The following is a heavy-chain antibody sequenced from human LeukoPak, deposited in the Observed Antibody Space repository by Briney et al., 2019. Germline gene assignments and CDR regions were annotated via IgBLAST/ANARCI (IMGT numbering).Heavy chain of an antibody. V-gene: IGHV1-69*13. CDR2: IIPIFGTA. D-gene: IGHD4-17*01. J-gene: IGHJ2*01. CDR1: GGTFSSYA. Sequence: GASVKVSCKASGGTFSSYAISWVRQAPGQGLEWMGGIIPIFGTANYAQKFQGRVTITADESTSTAYMELSSLRSEDTAVYYCARDPPTVTTPYWYFELWGRGTLVTVSS. CDR3: ARDPPTVTTPYWYFEL.